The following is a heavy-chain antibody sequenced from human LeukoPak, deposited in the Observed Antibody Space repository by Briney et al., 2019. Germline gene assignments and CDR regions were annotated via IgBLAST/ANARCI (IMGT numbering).Heavy chain of an antibody. V-gene: IGHV1-8*01. Sequence: ASVKVSCKASGYTFTSYDINWVRQATGQGLEWMGWMNPNSGNTGYAQKFQGRVTITRDTSASTAYMELSSLRSEDTAVYYCARVLWFGELYFDYWGQGTLVTVSS. CDR1: GYTFTSYD. CDR3: ARVLWFGELYFDY. J-gene: IGHJ4*02. CDR2: MNPNSGNT. D-gene: IGHD3-10*01.